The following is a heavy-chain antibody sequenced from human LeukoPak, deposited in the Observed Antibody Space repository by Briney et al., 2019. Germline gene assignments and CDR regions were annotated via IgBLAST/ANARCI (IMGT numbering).Heavy chain of an antibody. Sequence: GGSLRLSCAASGFTFSSYAMSWVRQAPGKGLEWVSAISGSGGSTYYADSVKGRFTISRHNSKNTLYLQMNSLRAEDTAVYYCAKGRPTYYYDSSGYGFDYWGQGTLVTVSS. J-gene: IGHJ4*02. CDR3: AKGRPTYYYDSSGYGFDY. CDR1: GFTFSSYA. CDR2: ISGSGGST. V-gene: IGHV3-23*01. D-gene: IGHD3-22*01.